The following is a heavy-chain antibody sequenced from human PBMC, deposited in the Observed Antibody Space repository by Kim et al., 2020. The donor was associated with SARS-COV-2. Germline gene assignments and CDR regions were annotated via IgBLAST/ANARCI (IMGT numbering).Heavy chain of an antibody. V-gene: IGHV3-33*01. J-gene: IGHJ4*02. Sequence: GSLRLSCAASGFTFSSYGMHWVRQAPGKGLEWVAVIWYDGSNKYYADSVKGRFTISRDNSKNTLYLQMNSLRAEDTAVYYCARGGYSGYDCFDYWGQGTLVTVSS. CDR2: IWYDGSNK. CDR1: GFTFSSYG. D-gene: IGHD5-12*01. CDR3: ARGGYSGYDCFDY.